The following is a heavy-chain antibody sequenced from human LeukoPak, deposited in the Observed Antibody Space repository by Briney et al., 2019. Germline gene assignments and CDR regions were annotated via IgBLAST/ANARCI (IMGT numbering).Heavy chain of an antibody. V-gene: IGHV3-48*01. CDR1: GFTFSDYS. Sequence: GGSLRLPCAASGFTFSDYSMNWVRQAPGKGLEWVSYISSSSNTIYYADSVKGRFTISRDNAKNSLYLQMNSLRAEDTAVYYCARDRAAGAYPWYFDYWGQGTLVTVSS. J-gene: IGHJ4*02. CDR2: ISSSSNTI. CDR3: ARDRAAGAYPWYFDY. D-gene: IGHD3-16*01.